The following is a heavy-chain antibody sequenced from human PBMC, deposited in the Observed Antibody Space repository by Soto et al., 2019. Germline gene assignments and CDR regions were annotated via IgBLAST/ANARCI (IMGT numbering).Heavy chain of an antibody. CDR2: IYYSGST. CDR1: DGSISGYY. CDR3: ARGYCSSSSCYSRTYDN. Sequence: PSETLSLTCTVSDGSISGYYWSWIRQPPGKGLGWIGYIYYSGSTNYNPSLKSRVTMSVDTSRSQLSLRLSSVTAADTAVYYCARGYCSSSSCYSRTYDNWGQGTLVTVSS. J-gene: IGHJ4*02. D-gene: IGHD2-2*01. V-gene: IGHV4-59*01.